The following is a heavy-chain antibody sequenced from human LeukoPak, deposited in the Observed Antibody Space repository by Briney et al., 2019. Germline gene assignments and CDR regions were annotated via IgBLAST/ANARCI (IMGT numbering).Heavy chain of an antibody. CDR1: GFTFSNDW. Sequence: GGSLRLSCAASGFTFSNDWMTWVRQAPGKGLEWVANIKYDGSEKNHVDSVKGRFTISRDNAKNSLYLQMNSLRAEDTAVYYCARGLGGGYWGQGTQVTVSS. CDR2: IKYDGSEK. D-gene: IGHD3-16*01. J-gene: IGHJ4*02. CDR3: ARGLGGGY. V-gene: IGHV3-7*02.